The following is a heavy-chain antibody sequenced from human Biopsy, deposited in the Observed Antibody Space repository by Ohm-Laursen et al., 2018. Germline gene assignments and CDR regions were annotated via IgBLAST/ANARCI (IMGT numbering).Heavy chain of an antibody. J-gene: IGHJ4*02. CDR2: ISYSGST. Sequence: SETLSLTCTVSGGSISNYYWSWVRQPPGKGLEWIGYISYSGSTNYNPSLRSRVTISLDTSKNHFSLKLSSVTAADTAVYYCARLPHGDLRYNFDYWGQGTLVTVSS. D-gene: IGHD2-21*02. CDR1: GGSISNYY. V-gene: IGHV4-59*08. CDR3: ARLPHGDLRYNFDY.